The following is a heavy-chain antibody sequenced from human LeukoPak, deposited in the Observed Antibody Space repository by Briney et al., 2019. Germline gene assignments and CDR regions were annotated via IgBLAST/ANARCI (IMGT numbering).Heavy chain of an antibody. CDR1: RGSISTFY. CDR2: IYTRGST. V-gene: IGHV4-4*07. CDR3: ARETNRLKNSKNWFDP. D-gene: IGHD1-14*01. J-gene: IGHJ5*02. Sequence: PSETLSLTRTVSRGSISTFYWSWIRQPAGKGLEWIGRIYTRGSTNYNPSLKSRVTMSVDTSKNQFSLKLSSVTAADTAVYYCARETNRLKNSKNWFDPWGQGTLVTVSS.